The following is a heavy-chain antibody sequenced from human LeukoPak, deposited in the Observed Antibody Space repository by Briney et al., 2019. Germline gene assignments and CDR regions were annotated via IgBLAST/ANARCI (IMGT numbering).Heavy chain of an antibody. Sequence: SETLSLTCTVSGGSISSYYWSWIRQPPGKGLEWIGYIYYSGSTYYNPSLKSRVTISVDTSKNQFSLKLSSVTAADTAVYYCARAPVDTAMVGAFDIWGQGTMVTVSS. V-gene: IGHV4-59*08. J-gene: IGHJ3*02. D-gene: IGHD5-18*01. CDR3: ARAPVDTAMVGAFDI. CDR2: IYYSGST. CDR1: GGSISSYY.